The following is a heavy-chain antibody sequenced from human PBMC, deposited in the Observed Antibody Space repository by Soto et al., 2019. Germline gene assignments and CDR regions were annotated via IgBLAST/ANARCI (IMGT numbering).Heavy chain of an antibody. D-gene: IGHD6-13*01. Sequence: GGSLRLSCAASGFTFSSYSMNWVRQAPGKGLEWVSYISSSSSTIYYADSVKGRFTISRDNAKNSLYLQMNSLRAEDTAVYYCARDLRIAAAGTRFDPWGQGTLVTVSS. CDR1: GFTFSSYS. CDR2: ISSSSSTI. CDR3: ARDLRIAAAGTRFDP. V-gene: IGHV3-48*01. J-gene: IGHJ5*02.